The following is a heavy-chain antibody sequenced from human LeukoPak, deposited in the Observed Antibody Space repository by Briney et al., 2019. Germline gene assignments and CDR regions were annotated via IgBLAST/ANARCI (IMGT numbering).Heavy chain of an antibody. V-gene: IGHV3-48*02. CDR1: GFTFSSYS. D-gene: IGHD1-26*01. CDR3: ARDQLRDSGSYYGLA. CDR2: ISSSSSTI. J-gene: IGHJ4*02. Sequence: GGSLRLSCAASGFTFSSYSMNWVRQAPRKRLEWVSYISSSSSTIYYADSVKGRFSISRDNAKNSLYLQMNSLRDEDTAVYYCARDQLRDSGSYYGLAWGQGTLVTVSS.